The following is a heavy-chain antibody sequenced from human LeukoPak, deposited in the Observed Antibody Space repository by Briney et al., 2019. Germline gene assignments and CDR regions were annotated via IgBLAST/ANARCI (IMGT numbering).Heavy chain of an antibody. CDR2: IYYSGST. CDR3: ARAGYYYDSSGYAEFDP. D-gene: IGHD3-22*01. V-gene: IGHV4-39*07. J-gene: IGHJ5*02. Sequence: GSLRLSCAASGFTFSSYSMNWVRQAPGKGLEWIGSIYYSGSTYYNPSLKSRVTISVDTSKNQFSLKLSSVTAADTAVYYCARAGYYYDSSGYAEFDPWGQGTLVTVSS. CDR1: GFTFSSYS.